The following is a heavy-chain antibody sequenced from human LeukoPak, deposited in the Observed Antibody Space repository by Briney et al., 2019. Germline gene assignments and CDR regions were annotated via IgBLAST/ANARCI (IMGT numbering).Heavy chain of an antibody. CDR1: VCTFRRYS. CDR3: ASLPEEYCSSTSCYYPFDY. V-gene: IGHV1-69*06. D-gene: IGHD2-2*01. CDR2: IIPIFGTA. Sequence: SVNVSCKASVCTFRRYSISWVRQPPGRGVEWMGGIIPIFGTANYAQKFQGRVTITADKSTSTAYIELSSLRSEDTAVYYCASLPEEYCSSTSCYYPFDYWGQGTLVTVSS. J-gene: IGHJ4*02.